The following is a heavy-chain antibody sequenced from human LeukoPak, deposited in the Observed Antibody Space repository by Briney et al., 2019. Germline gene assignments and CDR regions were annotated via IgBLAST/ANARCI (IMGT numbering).Heavy chain of an antibody. CDR1: GFTFSDYG. J-gene: IGHJ3*02. V-gene: IGHV3-33*01. Sequence: GGSLRLSCAASGFTFSDYGMHWVRQAPPKGLERVAVIWYGGSTKYYADSVKGRLTVSRDNSKNTLDLQMSSLRAEDTAVYYCAREQYDSDDAFDIWGQGTLVTVSA. CDR3: AREQYDSDDAFDI. CDR2: IWYGGSTK. D-gene: IGHD3-16*01.